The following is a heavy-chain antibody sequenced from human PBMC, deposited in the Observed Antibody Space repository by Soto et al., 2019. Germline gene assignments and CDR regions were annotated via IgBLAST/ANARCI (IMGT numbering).Heavy chain of an antibody. CDR3: AKIGVGVEMATILAHAFDI. V-gene: IGHV3-30*18. Sequence: GGSLRLSCAASGFTFSSYGMHWVRQAPGKGLEWVAVISYDGSNKYYADSVKGRFTISRDNSKNTLYLQMNSLRAEDTAVYYCAKIGVGVEMATILAHAFDIWGQGTMVTVSS. CDR2: ISYDGSNK. D-gene: IGHD5-12*01. CDR1: GFTFSSYG. J-gene: IGHJ3*02.